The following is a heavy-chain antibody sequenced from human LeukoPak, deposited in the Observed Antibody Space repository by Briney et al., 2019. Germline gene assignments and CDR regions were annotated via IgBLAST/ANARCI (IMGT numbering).Heavy chain of an antibody. CDR2: ISGSGGGT. V-gene: IGHV3-23*01. Sequence: SGGSLRLSCAVSGITLSNYGMSWVRQAPGKGLEWVAGISGSGGGTNYADSVRGRFTISRDNSKNTLYLQMNSLGAEDTAVYFCAKRGVVIRVILVGFHKEAYYFDSWGQGALVTVSS. J-gene: IGHJ4*02. CDR3: AKRGVVIRVILVGFHKEAYYFDS. CDR1: GITLSNYG. D-gene: IGHD3-22*01.